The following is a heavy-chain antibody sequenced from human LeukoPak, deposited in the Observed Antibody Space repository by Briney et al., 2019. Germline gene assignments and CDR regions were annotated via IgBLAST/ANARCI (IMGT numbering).Heavy chain of an antibody. CDR2: IYYSGST. V-gene: IGHV4-59*12. CDR3: ARGGYYDSSGYYRTRTFDY. J-gene: IGHJ4*02. CDR1: GGSISSYY. Sequence: KTSETLSLTCTVSGGSISSYYWSWIRQPPGKGLEWIGYIYYSGSTNYNPSLKSRVTISVDTSKNQFSLKLSSVTAADTAVYYCARGGYYDSSGYYRTRTFDYWGQGTLVTVSS. D-gene: IGHD3-22*01.